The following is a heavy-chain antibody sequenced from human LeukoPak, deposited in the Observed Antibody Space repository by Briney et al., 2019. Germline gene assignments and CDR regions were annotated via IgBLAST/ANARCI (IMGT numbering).Heavy chain of an antibody. CDR1: GFTFDDYG. Sequence: GGSLRLSCAASGFTFDDYGMSWVRQAPGKGLEWVSGINWNGGSTGYADSVKGRFTIFRDESKNTLYLQMNSLRAEDTAVYYCARDLMVTYAFDIWGQGTMVTVSS. V-gene: IGHV3-20*04. CDR3: ARDLMVTYAFDI. D-gene: IGHD5-18*01. J-gene: IGHJ3*02. CDR2: INWNGGST.